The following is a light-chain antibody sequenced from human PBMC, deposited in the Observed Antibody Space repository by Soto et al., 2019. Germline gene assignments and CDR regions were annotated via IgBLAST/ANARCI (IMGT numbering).Light chain of an antibody. CDR2: AAS. J-gene: IGKJ5*01. Sequence: DIQITQSPSSLSASVGDRVTITCRASQSINSYLSWYQQKPGKAPKLLIYAASSLQSGVPSRFSGSGSGTDFTLTLSSLQPEDFATYYCQQGYSSITYDQGTRLEI. CDR3: QQGYSSIT. V-gene: IGKV1-39*01. CDR1: QSINSY.